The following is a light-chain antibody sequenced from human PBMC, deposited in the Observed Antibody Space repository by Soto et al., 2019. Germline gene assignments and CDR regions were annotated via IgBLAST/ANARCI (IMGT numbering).Light chain of an antibody. CDR2: GAS. Sequence: IQMTQSPSSLSASVGDRVISTCRADYSINNYLNWYQQKPGPVPKLLIYGASTLQSGVPSRFSGSGCVRVFTLTLNGLQPEDFATYYCQQSYSTLATFGRGNRLEI. V-gene: IGKV1-39*01. J-gene: IGKJ2*01. CDR3: QQSYSTLAT. CDR1: YSINNY.